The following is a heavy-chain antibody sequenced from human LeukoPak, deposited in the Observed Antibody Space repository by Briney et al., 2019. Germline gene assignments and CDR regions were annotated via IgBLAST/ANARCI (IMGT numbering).Heavy chain of an antibody. CDR2: IWYDGSNK. J-gene: IGHJ4*02. Sequence: GGSLRLSCAASGFTFSYYGMHWVRKAPGKGLEWVAVIWYDGSNKYYADSVKGRFTISRDNSKNTLYLQMNSLRAEDTAVYYCARDKYSGYGGGGGFDYWGQGTLVTVSS. D-gene: IGHD5-12*01. V-gene: IGHV3-33*01. CDR1: GFTFSYYG. CDR3: ARDKYSGYGGGGGFDY.